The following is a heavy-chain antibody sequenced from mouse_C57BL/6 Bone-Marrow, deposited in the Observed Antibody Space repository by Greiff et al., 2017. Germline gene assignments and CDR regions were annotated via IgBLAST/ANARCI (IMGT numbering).Heavy chain of an antibody. CDR1: GYTFTSYW. D-gene: IGHD1-1*01. CDR3: ARSPFKDYYGSWAWFSY. V-gene: IGHV1-64*01. CDR2: IHPNSGST. Sequence: QVQLKQPGAELVKPGASVKLSCTASGYTFTSYWMHWVKQRPGQGLEWIGMIHPNSGSTNYTEKFKSKATLTVDKSSSTAYMQLSSLTSEDSAVYYCARSPFKDYYGSWAWFSYWGQGTLVTVSA. J-gene: IGHJ3*01.